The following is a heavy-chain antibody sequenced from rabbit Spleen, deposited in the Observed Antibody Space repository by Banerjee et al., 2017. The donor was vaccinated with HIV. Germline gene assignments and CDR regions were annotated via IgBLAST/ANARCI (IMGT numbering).Heavy chain of an antibody. D-gene: IGHD1-1*01. V-gene: IGHV1S45*01. Sequence: QEQLEESGGRLVQPGGSLTLSCKAYGFTISNYWMNWVRQAPGKGLEWIACIDTNDGDTDYANWPKGRFTISKTSSTTVTLQMTSLTAADTATYFCARNYVNAFDPWGQGTLVTVS. J-gene: IGHJ2*01. CDR2: IDTNDGDT. CDR3: ARNYVNAFDP. CDR1: GFTISNYW.